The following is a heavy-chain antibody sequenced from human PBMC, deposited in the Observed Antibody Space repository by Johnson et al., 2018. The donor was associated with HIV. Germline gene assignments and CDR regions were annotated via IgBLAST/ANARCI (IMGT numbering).Heavy chain of an antibody. Sequence: EVQLVESGGGLVQRGGSLRLSCEASGFTLGSYDMHWVRQAPGKGLEWVSGISGSGGSTDYAASVKGRFTISRDNSKNTMFLQMNSLRPEDTAMYYCASSRYSRRWYEYSGFDMWGQGTMVAVSS. J-gene: IGHJ3*02. CDR3: ASSRYSRRWYEYSGFDM. V-gene: IGHV3-23*04. CDR1: GFTLGSYD. D-gene: IGHD6-13*01. CDR2: ISGSGGST.